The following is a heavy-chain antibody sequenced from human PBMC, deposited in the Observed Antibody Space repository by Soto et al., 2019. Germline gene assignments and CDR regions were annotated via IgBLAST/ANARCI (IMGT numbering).Heavy chain of an antibody. CDR3: ARRYDILTRAFDI. J-gene: IGHJ3*02. Sequence: ASETLSLTCTVSGGSISSIIYYWVWIRQPPGKGLEWIGSIFYSGSTYYNPSLKSRVTISVDTSKNQFSLKLTSVTAADTAVYYCARRYDILTRAFDIWGQGTMVTVSS. V-gene: IGHV4-39*01. CDR1: GGSISSIIYY. D-gene: IGHD3-9*01. CDR2: IFYSGST.